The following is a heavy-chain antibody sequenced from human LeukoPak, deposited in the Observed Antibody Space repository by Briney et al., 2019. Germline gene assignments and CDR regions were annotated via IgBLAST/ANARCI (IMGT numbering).Heavy chain of an antibody. CDR2: ISAYNGNT. D-gene: IGHD3-9*01. J-gene: IGHJ6*02. V-gene: IGHV1-18*01. CDR3: ARDRDILTGYYNYYYYGMDV. Sequence: GASVKVSCKASGYTFTSYGISWVRQAPGQGLEWMGWISAYNGNTTYAQKLQGRVTMTTDTSTSTAYMELRSLRSDDTAVYYCARDRDILTGYYNYYYYGMDVWGQGTTVTVSS. CDR1: GYTFTSYG.